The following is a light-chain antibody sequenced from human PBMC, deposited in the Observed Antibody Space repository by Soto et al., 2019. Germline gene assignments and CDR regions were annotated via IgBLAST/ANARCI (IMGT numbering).Light chain of an antibody. J-gene: IGLJ2*01. Sequence: QSALTQPASVSGSPGQSITISCTGTNSDVGSYNLVSWYQQSPGKAPKFMIYEVSKRPSGVSNRFSGSKSGNTASLTISGLQAEDEADYYCCSYAGTTSFVVFGGGTKVTVL. V-gene: IGLV2-23*02. CDR2: EVS. CDR3: CSYAGTTSFVV. CDR1: NSDVGSYNL.